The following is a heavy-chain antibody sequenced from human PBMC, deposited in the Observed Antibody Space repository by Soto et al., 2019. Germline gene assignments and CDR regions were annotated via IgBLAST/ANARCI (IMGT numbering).Heavy chain of an antibody. CDR3: ARDRWEFQLFYYGLDV. Sequence: GGSLRLSCAASGFTFSNYGMHWVRQAPGKGLEWVAIIWYDGSNDYYVASVKGRFTISRDNSKNTLSLQMNSLRAEDTAVYYCARDRWEFQLFYYGLDVWGQGTTVTVSS. V-gene: IGHV3-33*01. D-gene: IGHD1-26*01. CDR1: GFTFSNYG. J-gene: IGHJ6*02. CDR2: IWYDGSND.